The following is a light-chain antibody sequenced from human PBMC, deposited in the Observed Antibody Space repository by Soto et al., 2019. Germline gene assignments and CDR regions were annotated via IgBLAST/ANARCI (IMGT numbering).Light chain of an antibody. CDR1: QSISSW. CDR3: QQYNSFPT. J-gene: IGKJ1*01. Sequence: DIQMTQSPSTLSASVGDRVTITCRASQSISSWFAWYQQKPGKAPKLLIYKASSLESGVPSSFSGSGSGTEFTLTISSLQPDDFATYYCQQYNSFPTFGQGTKVEIK. CDR2: KAS. V-gene: IGKV1-5*03.